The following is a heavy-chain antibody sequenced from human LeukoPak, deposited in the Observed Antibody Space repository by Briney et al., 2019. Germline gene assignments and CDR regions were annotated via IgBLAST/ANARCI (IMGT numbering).Heavy chain of an antibody. J-gene: IGHJ4*02. Sequence: SVKVSCKASGGTFSSYAISWVRQAPEQGLEWMGGIIPIFGTANYAQKFQGRVTITADESTSTAYMELSSLRSEDTAVYYCASVRSGSYSRVRLGYFDYWGQGTLVTVSS. V-gene: IGHV1-69*01. CDR2: IIPIFGTA. CDR3: ASVRSGSYSRVRLGYFDY. D-gene: IGHD1-26*01. CDR1: GGTFSSYA.